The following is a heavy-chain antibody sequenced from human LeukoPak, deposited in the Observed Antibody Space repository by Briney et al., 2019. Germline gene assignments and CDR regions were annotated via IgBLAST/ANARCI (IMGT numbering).Heavy chain of an antibody. Sequence: GASVKVSCKGSGYTFTSYYMHWVRQAPGQGLEWMGIINPSGGSTSYAQKFQGRVTMTRDMSTSTVYMELSSLRSEDTAVYYCARGEGTDYSNLYFDYGGQGTLVTVSS. J-gene: IGHJ4*02. V-gene: IGHV1-46*01. D-gene: IGHD4-11*01. CDR3: ARGEGTDYSNLYFDY. CDR2: INPSGGST. CDR1: GYTFTSYY.